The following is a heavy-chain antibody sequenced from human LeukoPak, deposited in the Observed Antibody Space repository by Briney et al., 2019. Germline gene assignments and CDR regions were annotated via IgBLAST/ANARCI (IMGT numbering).Heavy chain of an antibody. CDR2: INPNSGGT. Sequence: GASVKVSCKASGYTSTGYYMHWVRQAPGQGLEWMGWINPNSGGTNYAQKFQGRVTMTRDTSISTAYMELSRLRSDDTAVYYCAREVWVTPYFDYWGQGTLVTVSS. CDR3: AREVWVTPYFDY. J-gene: IGHJ4*02. CDR1: GYTSTGYY. D-gene: IGHD4-23*01. V-gene: IGHV1-2*02.